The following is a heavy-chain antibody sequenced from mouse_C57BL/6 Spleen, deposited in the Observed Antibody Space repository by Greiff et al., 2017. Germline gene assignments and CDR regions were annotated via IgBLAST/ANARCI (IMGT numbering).Heavy chain of an antibody. V-gene: IGHV2-2*01. CDR2: IWSGGST. J-gene: IGHJ3*01. CDR3: ARNTGTGFAY. D-gene: IGHD4-1*01. Sequence: VQRVESGPGLVQPSQSLSITCTVSGFSLTSYGVHWVRPSPGQGLEWLGVIWSGGSTDYNAAFISRLSISKDNSKSQVCFKMNSLQADDTAIYYCARNTGTGFAYWGQGTLVTVSA. CDR1: GFSLTSYG.